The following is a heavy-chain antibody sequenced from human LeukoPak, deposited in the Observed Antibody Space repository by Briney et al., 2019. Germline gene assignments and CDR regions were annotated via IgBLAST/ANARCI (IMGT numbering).Heavy chain of an antibody. CDR3: ARDEPQFGSFDY. J-gene: IGHJ4*02. D-gene: IGHD3-16*01. Sequence: GGSLRLSCAASGFTFSSYEMNWVRQAPGKGLEWVSYISSSGSTIYYADSVKGRFTISRDNAKNSLYLQMNSLRAEDTAVYYCARDEPQFGSFDYWGQGTLVTISS. CDR2: ISSSGSTI. CDR1: GFTFSSYE. V-gene: IGHV3-48*03.